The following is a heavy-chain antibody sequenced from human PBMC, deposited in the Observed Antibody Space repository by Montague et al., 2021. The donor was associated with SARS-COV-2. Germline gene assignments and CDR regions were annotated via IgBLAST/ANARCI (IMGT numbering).Heavy chain of an antibody. CDR2: ISHSGST. D-gene: IGHD2-2*01. CDR1: GGSLSGYY. J-gene: IGHJ6*02. CDR3: VRVPYRLLFVPRYYGMDV. V-gene: IGHV4-34*01. Sequence: SETLSLTCAVYGGSLSGYYWSWIRQPPGEVLEWIAEISHSGSTSYNPSLKSRVTISVDTSKNQFSLKLSSATAADTAVYYCVRVPYRLLFVPRYYGMDVWGQGTTVTVSS.